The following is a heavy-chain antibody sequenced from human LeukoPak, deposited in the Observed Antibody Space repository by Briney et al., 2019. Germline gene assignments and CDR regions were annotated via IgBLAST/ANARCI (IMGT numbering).Heavy chain of an antibody. V-gene: IGHV1-2*06. D-gene: IGHD3-10*01. CDR3: ARPTRVGPGSNWFDP. J-gene: IGHJ5*02. Sequence: ASVKVSCKASGYTFTGYYMHWMRQAPGQGLEWMGRINPNSGGTNYAQKFQGRVTMTRDTSISTAYMELSRLRSDDTAVYYCARPTRVGPGSNWFDPWGQGTLVTVSS. CDR1: GYTFTGYY. CDR2: INPNSGGT.